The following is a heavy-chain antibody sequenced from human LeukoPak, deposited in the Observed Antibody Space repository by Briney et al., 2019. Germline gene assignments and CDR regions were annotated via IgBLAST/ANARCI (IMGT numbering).Heavy chain of an antibody. V-gene: IGHV1-18*01. CDR1: GYTFTSYG. Sequence: GASVTVSCTASGYTFTSYGISWVRQAPGQGLEWMGWISAYNGNTNYAQKLQGRVTMTTDTSTSTAYMELRSLRSDDTAVYYCAREAFPDYSNPNFDYWGQGTLVTVSS. CDR3: AREAFPDYSNPNFDY. J-gene: IGHJ4*02. D-gene: IGHD4-11*01. CDR2: ISAYNGNT.